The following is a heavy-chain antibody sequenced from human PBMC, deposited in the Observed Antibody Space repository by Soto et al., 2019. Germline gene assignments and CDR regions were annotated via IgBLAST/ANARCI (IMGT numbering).Heavy chain of an antibody. Sequence: PGGSLRLSCEASGFTFSGYWMSWVRQAPGKGLGWVADIKHDGSVQYYVDSVKGRFTISRDNAKKLLYLQMNGLRAEDTALYYCARATYSNAWYRFDLWGPGTLVTV. CDR3: ARATYSNAWYRFDL. D-gene: IGHD4-4*01. CDR2: IKHDGSVQ. CDR1: GFTFSGYW. J-gene: IGHJ4*02. V-gene: IGHV3-7*03.